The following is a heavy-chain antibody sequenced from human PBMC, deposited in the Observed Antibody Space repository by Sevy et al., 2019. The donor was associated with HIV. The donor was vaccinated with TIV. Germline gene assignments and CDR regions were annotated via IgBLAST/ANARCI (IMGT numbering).Heavy chain of an antibody. CDR3: ARIGMGHSYGTPPWY. J-gene: IGHJ4*02. D-gene: IGHD5-18*01. CDR2: ISYDGGNK. Sequence: GGSLRLSCAASGFTFSRYAMHWVRQAPGKGLEWVAVISYDGGNKYFTDSLKGRFTISRDNSKNTLILQMNSLRPEDTAVYYCARIGMGHSYGTPPWYWGQGTLVTVSS. V-gene: IGHV3-30-3*01. CDR1: GFTFSRYA.